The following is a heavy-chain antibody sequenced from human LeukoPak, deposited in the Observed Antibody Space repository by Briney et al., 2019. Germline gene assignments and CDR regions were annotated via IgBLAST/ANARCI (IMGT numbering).Heavy chain of an antibody. Sequence: PGGSLRLSCAASGFTFSSYAMSWVRQAPGKGLEWVSAISGSGGSTYYADSVKGRFTISRDNSKNTLYLQMNSLRAEDTAVYYCARDRAPYGDYDGVDYWGQGTLVTVSS. CDR3: ARDRAPYGDYDGVDY. V-gene: IGHV3-23*01. CDR2: ISGSGGST. D-gene: IGHD4-17*01. J-gene: IGHJ4*02. CDR1: GFTFSSYA.